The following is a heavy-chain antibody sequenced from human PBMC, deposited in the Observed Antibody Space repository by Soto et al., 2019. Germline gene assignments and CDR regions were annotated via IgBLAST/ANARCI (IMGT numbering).Heavy chain of an antibody. CDR2: INPSGGST. CDR1: GYTFTSYY. V-gene: IGHV1-46*01. J-gene: IGHJ4*02. Sequence: ATLKVSCKASGYTFTSYYMHWVRQAPGQGLEWMGIINPSGGSTSYAQKFQGRVTMTRDTSTSTVYMELSSLRSEDTAVYYCARGIVVVVAASSYYFDYWGQGTLVTVSS. CDR3: ARGIVVVVAASSYYFDY. D-gene: IGHD2-15*01.